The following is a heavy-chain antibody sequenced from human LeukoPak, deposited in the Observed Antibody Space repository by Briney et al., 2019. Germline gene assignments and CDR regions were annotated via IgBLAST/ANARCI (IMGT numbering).Heavy chain of an antibody. CDR2: MSYSGSS. J-gene: IGHJ4*02. V-gene: IGHV4-59*11. D-gene: IGHD3-22*01. CDR1: GGSISSHY. CDR3: ARDGYSDSGDYYYPPSV. Sequence: TSETLSLTRTASGGSISSHYWIWIRQPPGKGLEWIGYMSYSGSSSYNPSLRSRVTISVDASKKQFSLKLSSVTAADTAVYYYARDGYSDSGDYYYPPSVWGQGTLVTVSS.